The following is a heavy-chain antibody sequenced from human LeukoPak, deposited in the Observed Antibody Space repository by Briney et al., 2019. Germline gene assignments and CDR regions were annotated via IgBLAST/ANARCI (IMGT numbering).Heavy chain of an antibody. CDR2: IYHSGNT. V-gene: IGHV4-38-2*01. D-gene: IGHD6-13*01. Sequence: SETLSLTCAVSGYSISSGYYWGWFRQPPGKGLEWIGCIYHSGNTYYNPSLKSRVSMSVHTSKNHFSLMLSSVTAADTAVYYCARQGGSSSPYYYYYMNVWAKGTTVTVSS. CDR1: GYSISSGYY. CDR3: ARQGGSSSPYYYYYMNV. J-gene: IGHJ6*03.